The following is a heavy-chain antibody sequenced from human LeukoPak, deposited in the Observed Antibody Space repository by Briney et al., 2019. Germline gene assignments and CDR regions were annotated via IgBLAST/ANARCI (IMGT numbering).Heavy chain of an antibody. V-gene: IGHV4-61*02. D-gene: IGHD3-10*01. CDR2: IYTSGIT. Sequence: SQTLSLTCNVSGGSISSGSYYWSWIRQPAGKGLEWIGRIYTSGITNYNPSLKSRVTISVDTSKNQFSLNLNFVTAADTAVYFCARSVGGSYYYYYMDVWGTGTTVTVSS. J-gene: IGHJ6*03. CDR3: ARSVGGSYYYYYMDV. CDR1: GGSISSGSYY.